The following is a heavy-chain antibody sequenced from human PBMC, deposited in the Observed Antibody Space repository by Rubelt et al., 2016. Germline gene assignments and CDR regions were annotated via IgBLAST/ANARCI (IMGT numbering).Heavy chain of an antibody. CDR1: GFTFTTSG. J-gene: IGHJ5*02. V-gene: IGHV3-21*01. Sequence: KPGGSLRLSCVASGFTFTTSGMTWIRQAPGKGLEWVSTIVYSGDYQYYADSVKGRFTISRDNARNSLYLQMDSLRAEDTAVYYCARGRRTITVAGVTSSWGSWGQGTLVTVSS. CDR3: ARGRRTITVAGVTSSWGS. CDR2: IVYSGDYQ. D-gene: IGHD6-19*01.